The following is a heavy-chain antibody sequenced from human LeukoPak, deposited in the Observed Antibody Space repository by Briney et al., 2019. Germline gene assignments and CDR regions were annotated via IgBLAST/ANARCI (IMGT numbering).Heavy chain of an antibody. V-gene: IGHV4-61*10. CDR1: GDSLSSGSFY. Sequence: SETLSLTCTVSGDSLSSGSFYWSWIRQAAGKGLEWIGRVSSSGRTTYNPSLKSRVTISVDTSKNQFSLKLSSVTAADTAVYFCARTQEAGYSSGRYDSYYCYYMDVWGNGTTVTISS. D-gene: IGHD6-19*01. CDR2: VSSSGRT. J-gene: IGHJ6*03. CDR3: ARTQEAGYSSGRYDSYYCYYMDV.